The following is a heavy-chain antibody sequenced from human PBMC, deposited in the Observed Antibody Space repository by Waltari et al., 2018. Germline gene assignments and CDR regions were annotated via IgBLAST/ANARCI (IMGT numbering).Heavy chain of an antibody. V-gene: IGHV4-39*07. CDR1: GGSISSSSYY. J-gene: IGHJ3*02. CDR3: ARSGNTAVASGAFEI. D-gene: IGHD5-18*01. CDR2: IYYSGST. Sequence: QLQLQESGPGLVKPSETLSLTCTVSGGSISSSSYYWGWIRQPPGKGLEWIGSIYYSGSTYYNPSLKSRVTISVDTSKNQISLTLTYVTAADTAVYYCARSGNTAVASGAFEIWGQGTMVTVSS.